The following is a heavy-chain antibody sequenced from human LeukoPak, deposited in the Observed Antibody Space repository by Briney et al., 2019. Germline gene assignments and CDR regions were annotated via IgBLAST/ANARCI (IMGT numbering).Heavy chain of an antibody. Sequence: SVKVSCKASGGTFSSYTISWVRQAPGQGLEWMGRIIPILGIANYAQKFQGRVTITADKSTSTAYMELSSLKSEDTAVYYCARASNWGSFDYWGQGTLVTVSS. V-gene: IGHV1-69*02. CDR2: IIPILGIA. CDR1: GGTFSSYT. D-gene: IGHD7-27*01. J-gene: IGHJ4*02. CDR3: ARASNWGSFDY.